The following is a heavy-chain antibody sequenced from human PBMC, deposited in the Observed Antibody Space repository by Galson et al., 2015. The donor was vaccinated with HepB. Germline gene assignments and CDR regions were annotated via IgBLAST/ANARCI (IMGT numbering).Heavy chain of an antibody. V-gene: IGHV3-30*04. CDR2: VSYDGSSK. D-gene: IGHD3-10*01. Sequence: SLRLSCAASGFIFSSYAMHWVRQAPGKGLEWVAVVSYDGSSKYYADSVKGRFTISRDNSKNTLYLQMNSLRAEDTTVYYCARDQGSRASAVDYWGQGTLVTVSS. J-gene: IGHJ4*02. CDR1: GFIFSSYA. CDR3: ARDQGSRASAVDY.